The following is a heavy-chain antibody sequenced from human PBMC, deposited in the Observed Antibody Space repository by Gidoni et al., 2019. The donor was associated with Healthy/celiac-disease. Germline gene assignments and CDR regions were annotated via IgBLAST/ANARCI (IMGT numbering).Heavy chain of an antibody. Sequence: EVQLVESGGGLVKPGGSLRLSCAASGFTFSSYSMNWVRQAPGQGLEWVSSISSSSSYIYYADSVKGRFTISRDNAKNSLYLQMNSLRAEDTAVYYCARREYGSGSYYMDYWGQGTLVTVSS. CDR3: ARREYGSGSYYMDY. CDR1: GFTFSSYS. V-gene: IGHV3-21*01. J-gene: IGHJ4*02. CDR2: ISSSSSYI. D-gene: IGHD3-10*01.